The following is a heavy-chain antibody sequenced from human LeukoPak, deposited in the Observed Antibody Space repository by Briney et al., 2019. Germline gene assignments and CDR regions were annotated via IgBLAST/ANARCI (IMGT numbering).Heavy chain of an antibody. V-gene: IGHV3-7*03. J-gene: IGHJ4*02. CDR1: GLTISMYW. Sequence: PGGSLRLFCEVSGLTISMYWLTWVRQAPGKGLEWVANIKQDGSEKNYVDSVKGRFTISRDNTKNSLYLQMNSLRDEDTAVYHCVSRRCSITACYVASLNCFDYWGQGTRVTVSS. CDR2: IKQDGSEK. CDR3: VSRRCSITACYVASLNCFDY. D-gene: IGHD2-2*01.